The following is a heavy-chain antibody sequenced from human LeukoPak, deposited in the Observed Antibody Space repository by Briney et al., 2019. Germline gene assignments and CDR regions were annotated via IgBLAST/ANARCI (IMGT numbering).Heavy chain of an antibody. CDR2: IYYSGST. CDR3: ARVRFFDSSVLTRKRSYYFDY. V-gene: IGHV4-59*01. D-gene: IGHD3-22*01. CDR1: GGSISSYY. J-gene: IGHJ4*02. Sequence: TSETLSLTCTVSGGSISSYYWSWLRQPPGKGLEWIGYIYYSGSTNYKPSLKSRVTISVDTSKNQFSLKLSSVTAADTAVYYCARVRFFDSSVLTRKRSYYFDYWGQGTLVTVSS.